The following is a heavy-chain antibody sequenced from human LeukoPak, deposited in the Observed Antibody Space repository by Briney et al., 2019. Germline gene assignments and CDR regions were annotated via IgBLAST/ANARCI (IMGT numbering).Heavy chain of an antibody. CDR3: TTAPVIAATGFIFPGSYHYGMDV. CDR2: IDSKTDGGTA. CDR1: GFTFNNAW. V-gene: IGHV3-15*04. D-gene: IGHD6-13*01. Sequence: GGSLRLSCAASGFTFNNAWMTWVRQAPGKGLEGVGRIDSKTDGGTAELAAPVKGIFTISRDDSKNTLYLQMNSLKTEDTAVYYCTTAPVIAATGFIFPGSYHYGMDVWGKGTPVTVSS. J-gene: IGHJ6*04.